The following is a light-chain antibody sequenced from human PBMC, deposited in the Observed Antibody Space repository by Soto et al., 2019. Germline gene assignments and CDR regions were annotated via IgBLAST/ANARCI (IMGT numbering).Light chain of an antibody. V-gene: IGLV2-23*01. CDR2: EGS. CDR3: CSYPGTNIPR. Sequence: QSALTQPASVSGSPGQSITISCTGTSGYVGSYNLVSWYQQYPGKAPKLILYEGSERPLGVSNRFSGSKSGNTASLTISGLQAEDEADYYCCSYPGTNIPRFGTGTKLTVL. J-gene: IGLJ1*01. CDR1: SGYVGSYNL.